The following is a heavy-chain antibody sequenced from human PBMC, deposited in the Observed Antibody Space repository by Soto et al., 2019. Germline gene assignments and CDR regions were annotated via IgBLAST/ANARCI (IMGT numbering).Heavy chain of an antibody. J-gene: IGHJ5*02. D-gene: IGHD4-4*01. CDR2: ISYDGNDK. V-gene: IGHV3-30-3*01. Sequence: GSLRLSCAASGFSFSTYAMHWVRQAPGKGLEWVAVISYDGNDKNYGDSGEGRFTISRDNSKNTLYLLMNSLRAEDTAVYYCARDQGSTITRGDWFDPWGQGTLVTVSS. CDR3: ARDQGSTITRGDWFDP. CDR1: GFSFSTYA.